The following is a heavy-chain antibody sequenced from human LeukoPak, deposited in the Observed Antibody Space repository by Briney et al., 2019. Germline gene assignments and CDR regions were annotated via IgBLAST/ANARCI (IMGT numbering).Heavy chain of an antibody. V-gene: IGHV4-34*01. CDR1: GGSFSAYY. CDR3: ARHYGYRYGQPPNRPRTKFDY. Sequence: SETLSLTCTVHGGSFSAYYWSWIRQPPGKGLEWIGEINHSGSTNYNPSLKSRVTISVDTSKNQFSLKLSSVTAADTAVYYCARHYGYRYGQPPNRPRTKFDYWGQGTVVTVSS. CDR2: INHSGST. J-gene: IGHJ4*02. D-gene: IGHD5-18*01.